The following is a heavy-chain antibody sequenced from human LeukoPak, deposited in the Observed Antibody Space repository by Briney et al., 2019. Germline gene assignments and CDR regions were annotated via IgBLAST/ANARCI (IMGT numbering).Heavy chain of an antibody. CDR3: ARDLSGSGSYYPLDY. D-gene: IGHD3-10*01. CDR2: VDGRGSST. V-gene: IGHV3-23*01. Sequence: PGGSLRLSCAASGFTFSSYALSWVRQAPGKGLEWVSAVDGRGSSTYYADSVKGRFTISRDNSNNTLYLQMNSLRAEDTDEYYCARDLSGSGSYYPLDYWGQGTLVTVSS. CDR1: GFTFSSYA. J-gene: IGHJ4*02.